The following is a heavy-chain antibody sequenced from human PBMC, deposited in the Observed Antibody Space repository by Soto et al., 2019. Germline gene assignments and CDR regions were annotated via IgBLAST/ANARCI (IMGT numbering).Heavy chain of an antibody. CDR1: GGSINTGGYY. CDR2: IYYTGTT. CDR3: ASHYGGERHFDH. V-gene: IGHV4-31*03. D-gene: IGHD4-17*01. Sequence: QMLLQESGPGLVKPSQTLSLTCSVSGGSINTGGYYWSWIRQHPGKGLEWIGYIYYTGTTNYNPSLKSRVIISIDTSENHFSLELGSVTAADTAVYYCASHYGGERHFDHWGQGTPVTVSS. J-gene: IGHJ4*02.